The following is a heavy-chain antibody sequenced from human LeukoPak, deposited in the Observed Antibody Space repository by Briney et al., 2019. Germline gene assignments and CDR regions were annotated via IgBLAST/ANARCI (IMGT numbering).Heavy chain of an antibody. CDR3: ARLMQRQTYYFYGMDV. CDR1: GYSFATNW. D-gene: IGHD6-25*01. CDR2: IYPGDSDT. V-gene: IGHV5-51*01. Sequence: GESLKISCKGSGYSFATNWIGWVRQMPGKGLEWMGIIYPGDSDTRYSPSFQGQVTISADKSISTAYLQWSSLKASDTAMYYCARLMQRQTYYFYGMDVWGQGTTLTVSS. J-gene: IGHJ6*02.